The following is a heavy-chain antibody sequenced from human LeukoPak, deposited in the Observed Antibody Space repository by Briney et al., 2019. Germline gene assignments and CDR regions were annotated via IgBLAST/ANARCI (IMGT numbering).Heavy chain of an antibody. D-gene: IGHD6-13*01. Sequence: PSETLSLTCTVSGASISFYYWSWIRQPPGKGLERIGYIYYSGSTNYNPSLKSRVTMSIDTSKNQFSLNLNSVTAADTAVYYCALDSSGWSDDSFDIWATGQWSPSLQ. V-gene: IGHV4-59*01. J-gene: IGHJ3*02. CDR2: IYYSGST. CDR3: ALDSSGWSDDSFDI. CDR1: GASISFYY.